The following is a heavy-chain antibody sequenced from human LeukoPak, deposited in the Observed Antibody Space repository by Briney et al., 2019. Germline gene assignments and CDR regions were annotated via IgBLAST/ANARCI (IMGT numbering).Heavy chain of an antibody. J-gene: IGHJ5*02. CDR3: ARHQEMATILSWFDP. D-gene: IGHD5-24*01. CDR1: GGSISSYY. Sequence: SETLSLTCTVSGGSISSYYWSWMRQPPGKGLEWIGYISYSGSTKYNPSPKSRVTISVDTSKNHISLKVTSVTAADTAVYYCARHQEMATILSWFDPWGQGTLVTVSS. V-gene: IGHV4-59*08. CDR2: ISYSGST.